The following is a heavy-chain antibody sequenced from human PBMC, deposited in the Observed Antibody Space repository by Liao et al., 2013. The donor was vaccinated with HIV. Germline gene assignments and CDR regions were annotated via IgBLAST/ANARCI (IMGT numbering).Heavy chain of an antibody. CDR1: GDSVSNYY. Sequence: QVQLQESGSGLVKPSETLSLTCTVSGDSVSNYYWSWIRQPPGKGLEWIGYIYYSGNTNYNPSLKSRVTIAVDTSKNQFSLRLSSVTAADTALYYCARWELLCYAFDIWGQGTMVTVSS. CDR3: ARWELLCYAFDI. D-gene: IGHD1-26*01. CDR2: IYYSGNT. J-gene: IGHJ3*02. V-gene: IGHV4-59*02.